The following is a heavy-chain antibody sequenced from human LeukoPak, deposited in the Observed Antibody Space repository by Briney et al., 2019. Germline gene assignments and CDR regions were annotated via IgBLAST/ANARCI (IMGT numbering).Heavy chain of an antibody. Sequence: GASVKVSCKASGYTFTGYYMHWVRQAPGQGLEWMGWINPNSGGTNYAQKFQGRVTMTRDTSISTAYMELSRLRSDDTAVYYCARDRFYYDSTGLFDYWGQGTLVTVPS. V-gene: IGHV1-2*02. CDR3: ARDRFYYDSTGLFDY. CDR2: INPNSGGT. CDR1: GYTFTGYY. D-gene: IGHD3-22*01. J-gene: IGHJ4*02.